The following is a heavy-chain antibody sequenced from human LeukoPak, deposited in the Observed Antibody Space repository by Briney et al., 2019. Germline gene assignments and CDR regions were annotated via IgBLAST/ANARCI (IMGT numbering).Heavy chain of an antibody. CDR2: INPNTGGT. V-gene: IGHV1-2*02. J-gene: IGHJ6*02. CDR3: ASLIVVAGGLTQVYSGVDV. D-gene: IGHD2-15*01. CDR1: GYSFIGFY. Sequence: ASVKVSCKASGYSFIGFYIQWVRQAPGQGLQWMGWINPNTGGTNYAQKFQGRVTMTRDTSISTAYMDLNRVTSDDTAIYYCASLIVVAGGLTQVYSGVDVWGQGTTVIVSS.